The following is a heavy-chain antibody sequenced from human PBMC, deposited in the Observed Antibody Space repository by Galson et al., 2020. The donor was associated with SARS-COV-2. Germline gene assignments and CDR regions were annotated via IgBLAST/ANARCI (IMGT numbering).Heavy chain of an antibody. V-gene: IGHV3-74*01. Sequence: GGSLRLSCAASGFTFSSYWTHWVRQAPGKGLVWVSRIYSEGSSPSYADSVKGRFTISGDNAKNTLYLQMNSLRAEDTAVYYCARGDMGNDYFDYWGQGTLVTVSS. D-gene: IGHD7-27*01. J-gene: IGHJ4*02. CDR3: ARGDMGNDYFDY. CDR1: GFTFSSYW. CDR2: IYSEGSSP.